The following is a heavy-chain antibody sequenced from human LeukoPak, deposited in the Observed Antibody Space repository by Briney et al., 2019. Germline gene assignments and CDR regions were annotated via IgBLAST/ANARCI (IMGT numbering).Heavy chain of an antibody. CDR2: INHSGST. D-gene: IGHD3-16*02. CDR1: GGSISSYF. Sequence: SETLSLTCAVSGGSISSYFWTWIRQPAGKGLEWIGEINHSGSTTFNPSLKSRVTISVDTSKNQFSLKLTSVTAADTAVYYCARRRGVIHTFDYWSQGTLVTVSS. J-gene: IGHJ4*02. V-gene: IGHV4-34*01. CDR3: ARRRGVIHTFDY.